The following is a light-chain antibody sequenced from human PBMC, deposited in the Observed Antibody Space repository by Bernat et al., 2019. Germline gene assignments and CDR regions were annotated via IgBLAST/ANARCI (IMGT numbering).Light chain of an antibody. CDR1: SLRSDY. CDR2: GDN. CDR3: NCRDSSGNHLV. V-gene: IGLV3-19*01. J-gene: IGLJ1*01. Sequence: SSEVTQDPAVSVALGQTVSITCQGDSLRSDYATWYQQKPGQAPVLVIYGDNNRPSGTPDRFSGSRSGDTASLTITGAQAEDEADYYCNCRDSSGNHLVFGTGTKVTVL.